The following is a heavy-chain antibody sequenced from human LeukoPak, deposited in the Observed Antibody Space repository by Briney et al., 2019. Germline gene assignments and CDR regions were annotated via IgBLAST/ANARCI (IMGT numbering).Heavy chain of an antibody. Sequence: GGSLRLSCAASGFTVSSSYMSWVRQAPGKGLEWVSVIYSDGTTYYADSVKGRFTISRDNSKDTLYVQMNSLRAEDTAVYYCARGYCTSASCYNGDAFDIWGQGTMVTVSS. CDR3: ARGYCTSASCYNGDAFDI. J-gene: IGHJ3*02. D-gene: IGHD2-2*02. CDR1: GFTVSSSY. CDR2: IYSDGTT. V-gene: IGHV3-66*01.